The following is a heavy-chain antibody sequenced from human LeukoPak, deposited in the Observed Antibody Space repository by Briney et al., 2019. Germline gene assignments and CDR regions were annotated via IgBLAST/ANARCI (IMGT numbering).Heavy chain of an antibody. CDR2: IRTKYNNYQT. CDR1: GFAFADSA. V-gene: IGHV3-73*01. D-gene: IGHD6-19*01. Sequence: GGSLKISCAASGFAFADSAVHWVRQASGKGLEWVGCIRTKYNNYQTIYGATVKGRFVITRDDSGSTASLQMYSLKTEDTAMYFCIRHVEWVAPDSSGQRALVTVSS. J-gene: IGHJ4*02. CDR3: IRHVEWVAPDS.